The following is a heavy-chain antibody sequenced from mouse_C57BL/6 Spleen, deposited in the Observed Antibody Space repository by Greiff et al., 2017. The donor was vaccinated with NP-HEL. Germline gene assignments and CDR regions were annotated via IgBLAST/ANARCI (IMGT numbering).Heavy chain of an antibody. CDR2: IYPGDGDT. CDR1: GYAFSSSW. D-gene: IGHD2-4*01. V-gene: IGHV1-82*01. Sequence: VKLQESGPELVKPGASVKISCKASGYAFSSSWMNWVKQRPGKGLEWIGRIYPGDGDTNYNGKFKGKATLTADKSSSTAYMQLSSLTSEDSAVYFCARCDYRAMDYWGQGTSVTVSS. CDR3: ARCDYRAMDY. J-gene: IGHJ4*01.